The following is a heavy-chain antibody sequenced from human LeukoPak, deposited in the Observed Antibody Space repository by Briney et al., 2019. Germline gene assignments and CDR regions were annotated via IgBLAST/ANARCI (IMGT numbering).Heavy chain of an antibody. Sequence: ASVNVSCKASGYTFTGYYVHWVRQAPGQGLEWMGRINPNSGGTNYAQKFQGRVTMTRDTSISTACMELSRLRSDDTAVYYCARGQAHDAFDIWGQGTMVTVSS. V-gene: IGHV1-2*06. J-gene: IGHJ3*02. CDR2: INPNSGGT. CDR3: ARGQAHDAFDI. CDR1: GYTFTGYY.